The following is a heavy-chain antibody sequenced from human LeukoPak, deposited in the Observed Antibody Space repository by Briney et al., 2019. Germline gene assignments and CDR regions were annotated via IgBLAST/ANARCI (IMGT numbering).Heavy chain of an antibody. D-gene: IGHD1-1*01. CDR2: IKQDGSEK. V-gene: IGHV3-7*01. J-gene: IGHJ4*02. CDR3: ARRYRFDY. CDR1: GFTFSSYW. Sequence: PGGSLRLSCAASGFTFSSYWVSWVRQAPGKGLEWVANIKQDGSEKYYVDSVKGRFTISRDNAKNSLYLQMNSLRAEDTAVYYCARRYRFDYWGKGTRVTVSS.